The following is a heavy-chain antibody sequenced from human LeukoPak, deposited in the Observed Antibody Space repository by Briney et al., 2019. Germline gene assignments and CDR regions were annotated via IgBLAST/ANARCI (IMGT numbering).Heavy chain of an antibody. V-gene: IGHV3-21*01. D-gene: IGHD3-3*01. J-gene: IGHJ3*02. CDR3: AREDDFWSGYPNI. CDR1: GFTFSSYS. CDR2: ISSSSSYI. Sequence: RGGSLRLSCAASGFTFSSYSMNWVRQAPGKGLDWVSSISSSSSYIYYADSVKGRFTISRDNAKNSLYLQMNSLRAEDTAVYYCAREDDFWSGYPNIWGQGTMVTVSS.